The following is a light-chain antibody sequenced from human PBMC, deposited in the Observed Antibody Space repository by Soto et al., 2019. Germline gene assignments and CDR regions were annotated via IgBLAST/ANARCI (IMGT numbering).Light chain of an antibody. CDR1: QSISSY. CDR3: QQSYGTPLT. J-gene: IGKJ4*01. CDR2: AAS. V-gene: IGKV1-39*01. Sequence: DLQMTQSPSSLSASVGDRVTITCRASQSISSYLNWYQQKPGKAPKLLFYAASSLQSGVPSRFSGSGSGTDFTLTISSLQREDIATYYCQQSYGTPLTFGGGTKVEIK.